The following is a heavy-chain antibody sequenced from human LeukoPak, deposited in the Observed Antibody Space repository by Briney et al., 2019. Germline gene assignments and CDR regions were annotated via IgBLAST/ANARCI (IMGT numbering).Heavy chain of an antibody. CDR1: GFTFSSYW. V-gene: IGHV3-7*01. Sequence: GGSLRLSCAASGFTFSSYWMSWVRQAPGKRLEWVANIKQDGSEKYYVDSVKGRFTISRDNAKNSLYLQMNSLRAEDTAVYYCAREAGTMIVVVITTFDYWGQGTLVTVSS. CDR3: AREAGTMIVVVITTFDY. J-gene: IGHJ4*02. CDR2: IKQDGSEK. D-gene: IGHD3-22*01.